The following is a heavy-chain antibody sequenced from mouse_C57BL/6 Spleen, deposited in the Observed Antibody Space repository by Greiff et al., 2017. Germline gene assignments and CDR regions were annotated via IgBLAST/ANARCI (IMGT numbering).Heavy chain of an antibody. V-gene: IGHV1-62-3*01. D-gene: IGHD1-1*01. Sequence: QVQLQQPGAELVKPGASVKLSCKASGYTFTSYWMHWVKQRPGRGLEWIGWIDPNSGGTTYNEKFKSKATLTVDKPSSTAYMQLSSLTSEESTVVYCARSYDGSSYHFDYWGQGTTLTVSS. CDR2: IDPNSGGT. J-gene: IGHJ2*01. CDR1: GYTFTSYW. CDR3: ARSYDGSSYHFDY.